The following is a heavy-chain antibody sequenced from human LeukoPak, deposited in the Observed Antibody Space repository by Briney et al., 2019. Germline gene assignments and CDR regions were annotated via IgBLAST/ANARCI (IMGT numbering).Heavy chain of an antibody. CDR3: AELRITMIGGV. V-gene: IGHV3-48*03. D-gene: IGHD3-10*02. Sequence: GGSLRLSCAASGFTFSSYEMNWVRQAPGKGLEWVSYISSSGSTIYYADSVKGRFTISRANAKNSLYLQMNSLRAEDTAGYYCAELRITMIGGVWGKGTTVTISS. CDR2: ISSSGSTI. CDR1: GFTFSSYE. J-gene: IGHJ6*04.